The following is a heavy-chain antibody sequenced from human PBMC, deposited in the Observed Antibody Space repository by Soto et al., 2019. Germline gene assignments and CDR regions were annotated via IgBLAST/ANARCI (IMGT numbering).Heavy chain of an antibody. CDR3: ARDRSVSYAD. Sequence: VQLVESGGGVVQPGRSLRLSCAASGCTFSSYVMHWVRQAPGKGLEWVAVISYDGNNEYYADSVKGRFTISRDNSKNTLYLQMNSLKAEDTAVYYCARDRSVSYADWGQGTLVTVSS. J-gene: IGHJ4*02. V-gene: IGHV3-30*04. D-gene: IGHD3-16*01. CDR1: GCTFSSYV. CDR2: ISYDGNNE.